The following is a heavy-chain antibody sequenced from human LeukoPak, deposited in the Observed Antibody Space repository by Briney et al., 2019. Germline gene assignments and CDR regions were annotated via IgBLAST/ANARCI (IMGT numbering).Heavy chain of an antibody. J-gene: IGHJ4*02. V-gene: IGHV1-24*01. CDR1: GYTLTELS. CDR2: FDPEDGEA. CDR3: ATVPVLFYDSSGYFPNY. Sequence: ASVKVSCKVSGYTLTELSMHWVRQAPGKGLEWMGGFDPEDGEAIYAQKFQGRVTMTEDTSTDTAYMELSSLRSEDTAVYYCATVPVLFYDSSGYFPNYWGQGTLVTVSS. D-gene: IGHD3-22*01.